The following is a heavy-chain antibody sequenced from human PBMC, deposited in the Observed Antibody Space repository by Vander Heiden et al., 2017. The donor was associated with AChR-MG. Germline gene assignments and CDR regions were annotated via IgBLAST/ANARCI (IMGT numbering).Heavy chain of an antibody. CDR3: ARGGYCSGGSCYPHYYYGMDV. Sequence: EVQLVESGGGLVKPGGSLRISCAASGVTFSSYSLHWVRQAPGKGLEWVSSISSSSSYIYYADSVKGRFTISRDNAKNSLYLQMNSLRAEDTAVYYCARGGYCSGGSCYPHYYYGMDVWGQGTTVTVSS. CDR2: ISSSSSYI. D-gene: IGHD2-15*01. V-gene: IGHV3-21*01. CDR1: GVTFSSYS. J-gene: IGHJ6*02.